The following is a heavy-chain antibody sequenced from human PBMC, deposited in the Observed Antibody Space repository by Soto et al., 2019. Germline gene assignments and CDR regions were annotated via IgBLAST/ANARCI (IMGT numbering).Heavy chain of an antibody. J-gene: IGHJ4*02. CDR1: GFTFNTYA. CDR3: AKHYSNYGGRDHFDY. V-gene: IGHV3-23*01. Sequence: GGSLRLSCAASGFTFNTYAMTWVRQAPGKGLEWVSAISGGGGGTYYADSVKGRFTISRDNSKNTLYLQMNSLRPEDTAVYYCAKHYSNYGGRDHFDYWGQGTLVTVSS. CDR2: ISGGGGGT. D-gene: IGHD4-4*01.